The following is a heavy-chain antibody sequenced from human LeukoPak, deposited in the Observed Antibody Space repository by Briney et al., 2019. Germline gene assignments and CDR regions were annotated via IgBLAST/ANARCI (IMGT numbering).Heavy chain of an antibody. V-gene: IGHV3-21*01. CDR3: ARSQLERRYYGMDV. CDR1: GFTFSSYS. D-gene: IGHD1-1*01. J-gene: IGHJ6*02. CDR2: SSSSSSYI. Sequence: GGSLRLSCAASGFTFSSYSMNWVRQAPGKGLEWVSSSSSSSSYIYYADSVKGRFTISRDNAKNSLYLQMNSLRAEDTAVYYCARSQLERRYYGMDVWGQGTTVTVSS.